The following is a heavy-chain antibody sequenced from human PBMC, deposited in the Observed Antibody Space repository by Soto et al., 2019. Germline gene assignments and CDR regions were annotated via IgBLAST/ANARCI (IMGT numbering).Heavy chain of an antibody. CDR3: AKVGELGGATYR. V-gene: IGHV3-23*01. Sequence: EVQLLESGGGLVQPGGSLRLSCAASGFTFSSYARSWVRQAPGKGLEWVSAISGSGGSTYYADSVKGRFTISRDNSKNTLYLQMNSLRAEDTAVYYCAKVGELGGATYRWGQGTLVTVSS. J-gene: IGHJ4*02. D-gene: IGHD1-26*01. CDR2: ISGSGGST. CDR1: GFTFSSYA.